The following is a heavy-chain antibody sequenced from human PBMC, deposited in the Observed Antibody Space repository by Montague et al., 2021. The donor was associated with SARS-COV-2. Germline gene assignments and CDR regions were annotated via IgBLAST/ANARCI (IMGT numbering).Heavy chain of an antibody. D-gene: IGHD6-19*01. CDR2: VYYNGDT. J-gene: IGHJ3*01. CDR3: SRGWAFDP. Sequence: SETLSLTCTVSGGSTASHYWNWSRQSPGKRPELIGYVYYNGDTKSNPYLQSQVTISIDTTKDQFSLRLNSVTAADTAVYFCSRGWAFDPWGQGSLVTVSS. CDR1: GGSTASHY. V-gene: IGHV4-59*08.